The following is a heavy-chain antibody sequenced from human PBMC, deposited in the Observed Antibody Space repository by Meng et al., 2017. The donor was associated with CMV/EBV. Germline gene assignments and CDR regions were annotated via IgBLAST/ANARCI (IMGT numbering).Heavy chain of an antibody. V-gene: IGHV2-5*02. CDR1: WVSLSTSGVG. Sequence: QLTLKESGPTLVTPTQTLTLTCTFSWVSLSTSGVGVGSIRQPPGKALEWLALIYWDDDKRYSPSLKSRLTITKDTSKNQVVLTMTNMDPVDTATYYCAHLDTAKLHFDYWGQGTLVTVSS. D-gene: IGHD5-18*01. CDR2: IYWDDDK. CDR3: AHLDTAKLHFDY. J-gene: IGHJ4*02.